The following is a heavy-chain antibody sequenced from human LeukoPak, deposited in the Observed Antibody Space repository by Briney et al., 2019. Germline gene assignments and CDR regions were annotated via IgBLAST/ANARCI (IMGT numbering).Heavy chain of an antibody. CDR3: ARHDVRTTVFDY. CDR1: GGSISSYY. V-gene: IGHV4-59*08. Sequence: SETLSLTCTVSGGSISSYYWSWIRQPPGKGLEWIGYIYYSGSTNYNPSLKSRVTISVDTSKNQFSLKLSSVTAADADVYYCARHDVRTTVFDYWGQGTLVAVSS. D-gene: IGHD4-17*01. CDR2: IYYSGST. J-gene: IGHJ4*02.